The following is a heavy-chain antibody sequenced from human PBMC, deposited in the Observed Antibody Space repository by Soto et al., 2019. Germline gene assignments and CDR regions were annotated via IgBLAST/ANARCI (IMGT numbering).Heavy chain of an antibody. CDR2: ISSTSSTI. CDR3: ARGSLIHFDY. J-gene: IGHJ4*02. V-gene: IGHV3-48*02. Sequence: EVQLVESGGGLVQPGGSLRLSCAASGFTFSGFSMNCVRQAPGKGLEWVSYISSTSSTIYYADSVKGRFTISRDNAKNSLYLQMNSLRDEDTSVYYCARGSLIHFDYWGQGTLVTVSS. CDR1: GFTFSGFS.